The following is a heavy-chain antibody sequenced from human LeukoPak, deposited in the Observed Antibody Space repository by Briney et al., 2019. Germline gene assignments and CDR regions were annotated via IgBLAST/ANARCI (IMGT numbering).Heavy chain of an antibody. CDR2: INTNTGNP. J-gene: IGHJ4*02. V-gene: IGHV7-4-1*02. CDR1: GYTFTTETYR. Sequence: GASVKVSCKASGYTFTTETYRLNWVRQAPGQGLEWMGWINTNTGNPTYAQGLPGRFVFSLDTSVSTAFLQISSLKTEDTAVYYCAREVNDFFSGDYAALDSWGQGTLVTVTS. D-gene: IGHD4-17*01. CDR3: AREVNDFFSGDYAALDS.